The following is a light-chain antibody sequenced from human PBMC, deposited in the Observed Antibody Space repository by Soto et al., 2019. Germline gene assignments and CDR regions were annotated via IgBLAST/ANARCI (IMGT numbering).Light chain of an antibody. V-gene: IGLV1-51*01. CDR3: ATWDRSLSAGV. J-gene: IGLJ2*01. Sequence: QSVLTQPPSVSAAPGQKVTISCSGSSSNIGNNYVSWYQQFPEAAPRLLMYDNDNRPSGIPDRFSGSKSGTSATLVITGLQTGDEADYYCATWDRSLSAGVFGGGTKLTVL. CDR2: DND. CDR1: SSNIGNNY.